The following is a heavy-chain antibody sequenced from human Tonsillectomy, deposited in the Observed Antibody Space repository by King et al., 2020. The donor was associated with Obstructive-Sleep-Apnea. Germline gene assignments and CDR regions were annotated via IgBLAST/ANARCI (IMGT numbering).Heavy chain of an antibody. CDR1: GFTFSSYA. CDR3: ARDFTMIMFGGVIVD. V-gene: IGHV3-30*04. D-gene: IGHD3-16*02. J-gene: IGHJ4*02. Sequence: QVQLVESGGGVVQPGRSLRLSCAASGFTFSSYAMHWVRQAPGKGLEWVAVISYDGSNKYYTDSVKGRFSISRENSKNTLYLQMNSLRPEDTAMYYCARDFTMIMFGGVIVDWGQGTLVTVSS. CDR2: ISYDGSNK.